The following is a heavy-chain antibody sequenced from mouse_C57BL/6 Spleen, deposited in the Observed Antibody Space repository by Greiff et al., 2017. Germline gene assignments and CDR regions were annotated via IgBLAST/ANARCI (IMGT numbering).Heavy chain of an antibody. V-gene: IGHV1-15*01. J-gene: IGHJ4*01. Sequence: QVQLQQSGAELVRPGASVTLSCKASGYTFTDYEMHWVKQTPVHGLEWIGAIDPETGGTAYNQKFKGKAILTADKSSSPAYMELSSLTSEDSAVYDCTRRYYFGSSGYAMDYWGQGTSVTVSS. CDR2: IDPETGGT. CDR3: TRRYYFGSSGYAMDY. CDR1: GYTFTDYE. D-gene: IGHD1-1*01.